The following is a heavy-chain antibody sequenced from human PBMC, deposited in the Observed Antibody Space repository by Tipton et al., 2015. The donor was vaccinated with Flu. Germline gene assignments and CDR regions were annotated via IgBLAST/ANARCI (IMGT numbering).Heavy chain of an antibody. D-gene: IGHD6-25*01. V-gene: IGHV3-23*01. J-gene: IGHJ4*02. CDR1: GFTFTTYA. CDR2: ISGDGDST. Sequence: SLRLSCAASGFTFTTYAMSWVRQAPGKGLELVSLISGDGDSTYYADSVKGRFTISRDNSKNTVYLQMNSLRVEDTAVYYCAKDLSAPPAWYFDFWGQGTLVTVSS. CDR3: AKDLSAPPAWYFDF.